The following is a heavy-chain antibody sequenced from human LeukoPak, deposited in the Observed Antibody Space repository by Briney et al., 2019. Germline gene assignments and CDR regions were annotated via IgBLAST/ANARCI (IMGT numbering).Heavy chain of an antibody. CDR3: AKGRGTAGAPNTWYFDL. Sequence: PGGSLRLSCAGSGVSFSTSGMHWVRQAPGKGLEWAALIKADGSDQYYADSVKGRFTISRDNSKDTLFLQMNSLRVEDTAVYYCAKGRGTAGAPNTWYFDLWGRGTLITVSS. CDR2: IKADGSDQ. D-gene: IGHD6-13*01. J-gene: IGHJ2*01. CDR1: GVSFSTSG. V-gene: IGHV3-30*02.